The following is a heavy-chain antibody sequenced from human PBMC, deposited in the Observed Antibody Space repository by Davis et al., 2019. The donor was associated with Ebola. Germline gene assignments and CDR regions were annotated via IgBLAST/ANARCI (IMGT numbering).Heavy chain of an antibody. V-gene: IGHV5-51*01. CDR1: GYSFTNYW. CDR3: ARQRGYGDYVPADAFDF. J-gene: IGHJ3*01. CDR2: IYSGDSDT. Sequence: GESLKTSCQGSGYSFTNYWIGRVRQMPGKGLEWMGIIYSGDSDTRYSPSLLGQVIISADKSISTAYLQWNSLKASDTAMYYCARQRGYGDYVPADAFDFWGQGTIVTVSS. D-gene: IGHD4-17*01.